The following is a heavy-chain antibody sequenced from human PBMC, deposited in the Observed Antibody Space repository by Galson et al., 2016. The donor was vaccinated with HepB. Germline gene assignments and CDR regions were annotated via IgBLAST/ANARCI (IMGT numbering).Heavy chain of an antibody. CDR1: GGSFSGYY. CDR3: ARRRGLWFGP. Sequence: SETLSLTCAVYGGSFSGYYWSLIRQPPGKGLEWIGEIIHSGTTNYNPSLKSRVTISVDTSKNQFSLKLSSVTAADTAVYYCARRRGLWFGPWGQGTLVTVSS. V-gene: IGHV4-34*12. CDR2: IIHSGTT. J-gene: IGHJ5*02.